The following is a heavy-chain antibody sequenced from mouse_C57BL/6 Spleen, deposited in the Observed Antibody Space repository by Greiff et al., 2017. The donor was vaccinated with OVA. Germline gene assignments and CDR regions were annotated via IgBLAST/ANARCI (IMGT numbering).Heavy chain of an antibody. CDR3: ARENEVVATDYAMDY. Sequence: EVQLQQSGPVLVKPGASVKMSCKASGYTFTDYYMNWVKQSHGKSLEWIGVINPYNGGTSYNQKFKGKATLTVDKSSSTAYMELNSLTSEDSAVYYCARENEVVATDYAMDYWGQGTSVTVSS. CDR2: INPYNGGT. J-gene: IGHJ4*01. V-gene: IGHV1-19*01. D-gene: IGHD1-1*01. CDR1: GYTFTDYY.